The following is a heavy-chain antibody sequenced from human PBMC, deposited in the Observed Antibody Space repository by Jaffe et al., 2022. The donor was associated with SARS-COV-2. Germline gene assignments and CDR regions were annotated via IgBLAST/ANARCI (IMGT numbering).Heavy chain of an antibody. CDR1: GFTFDDYA. CDR2: ISWNSGSI. CDR3: AKGAGGLMGAYFDY. J-gene: IGHJ4*02. Sequence: EVQLVESGGGLVQPGRSLRLSCAASGFTFDDYAMHWVRQAPGKGLEWVSGISWNSGSIGYADSVKGRFTISRDNAKNSLYLQMNSLRAEDTALYYCAKGAGGLMGAYFDYWGQGTLVTVSS. V-gene: IGHV3-9*01. D-gene: IGHD1-26*01.